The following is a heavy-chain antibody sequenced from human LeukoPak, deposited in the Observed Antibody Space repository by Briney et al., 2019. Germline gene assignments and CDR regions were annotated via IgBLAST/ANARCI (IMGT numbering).Heavy chain of an antibody. V-gene: IGHV4-61*02. CDR1: GGSISSGSYY. Sequence: SETLSLTCTVSGGSISSGSYYWSWIRQPAGKGLEWIGRIYTSGSTNYNPSLKSRVTISVDTSENQFSLKLSSVTAADTAVYYCARVQEGRDTMIKLERNDAFDIWGQGTMVTVSS. CDR3: ARVQEGRDTMIKLERNDAFDI. CDR2: IYTSGST. J-gene: IGHJ3*02. D-gene: IGHD3-22*01.